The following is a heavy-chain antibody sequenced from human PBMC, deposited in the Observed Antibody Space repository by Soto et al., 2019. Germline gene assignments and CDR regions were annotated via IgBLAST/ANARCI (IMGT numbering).Heavy chain of an antibody. CDR1: GGSISSGGYY. V-gene: IGHV4-31*03. CDR2: IYYSGST. D-gene: IGHD3-10*01. CDR3: ARDITMVRGVIKKGTDAFDI. J-gene: IGHJ3*02. Sequence: SETLSLTCTVSGGSISSGGYYWSWIRQHPGKGLEWIGYIYYSGSTYYNPSLKSRVTISVDTSKNQFSLKLSSVTAADTAVYYCARDITMVRGVIKKGTDAFDIWGQGTMVTVSS.